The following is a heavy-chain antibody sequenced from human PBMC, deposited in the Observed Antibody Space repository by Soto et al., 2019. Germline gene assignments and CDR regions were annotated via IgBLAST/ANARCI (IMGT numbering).Heavy chain of an antibody. D-gene: IGHD3-22*01. CDR2: IKQDGSEK. V-gene: IGHV3-7*03. CDR1: GFTFSSSW. J-gene: IGHJ6*02. CDR3: ASRMVSIRRGYHYYYGMDV. Sequence: GGSLRLSCAASGFTFSSSWMSWVRQAPGTGLEWVANIKQDGSEKYYVDSVKGRFTISRDNAKNSLYLQMNSLRAEDKAVYDCASRMVSIRRGYHYYYGMDVWGQGTTVTVSS.